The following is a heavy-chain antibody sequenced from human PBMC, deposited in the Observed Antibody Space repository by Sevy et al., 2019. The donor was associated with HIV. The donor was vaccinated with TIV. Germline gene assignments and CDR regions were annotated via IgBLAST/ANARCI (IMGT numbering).Heavy chain of an antibody. CDR2: INTNTGNP. CDR3: ARDLYYDSSAYSDY. J-gene: IGHJ4*02. V-gene: IGHV7-4-1*02. CDR1: GYTFSSYA. Sequence: ASVKVSCKASGYTFSSYAMNWVRQAPGQGLEWMEWINTNTGNPTYAQGFTGRFVFSLDTSVSTAYLQISSLKAEDTAASYCARDLYYDSSAYSDYWGQGTLVTVSS. D-gene: IGHD3-22*01.